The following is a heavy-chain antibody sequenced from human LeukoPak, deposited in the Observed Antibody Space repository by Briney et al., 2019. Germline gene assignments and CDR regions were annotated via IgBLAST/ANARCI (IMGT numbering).Heavy chain of an antibody. J-gene: IGHJ4*02. D-gene: IGHD3-22*01. CDR3: ARNYYDSSGAIDY. CDR2: INPNSGGT. CDR1: GYTFTGYY. V-gene: IGHV1-2*02. Sequence: ASVKVSCKASGYTFTGYYMHWVRQAPGQGLEWMGWINPNSGGTNYAQKFQGRVTMTRDTSISTAYIELNRLRSDDTAVYYCARNYYDSSGAIDYWGQGTLVTVSS.